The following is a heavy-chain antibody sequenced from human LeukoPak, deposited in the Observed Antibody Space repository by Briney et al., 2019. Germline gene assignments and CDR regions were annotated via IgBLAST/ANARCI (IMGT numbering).Heavy chain of an antibody. Sequence: ASVKVSCKVSGYTLTELSMHWVRQAPGQELGWMGRINPNSGGTNYAQKFQGRVTMTRDTSISTAYMELSRLRSDDTAVYYCARAHRQLERLGRYYFDYWGQGTLVTVSS. J-gene: IGHJ4*02. CDR2: INPNSGGT. V-gene: IGHV1-2*06. CDR3: ARAHRQLERLGRYYFDY. CDR1: GYTLTELS. D-gene: IGHD1-1*01.